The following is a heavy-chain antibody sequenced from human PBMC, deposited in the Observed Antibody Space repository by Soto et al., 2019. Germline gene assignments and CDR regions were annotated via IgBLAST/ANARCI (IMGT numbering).Heavy chain of an antibody. CDR3: AKGSGNFFYAMDV. CDR1: GFTFSDYA. J-gene: IGHJ6*02. CDR2: VSHDGRNT. V-gene: IGHV3-30*18. Sequence: PGGSLRLSCAASGFTFSDYAMHWVRQAPGKGLEWVAVVSHDGRNTHYADSVKGRFTISRDNSKNTLYVQMNSLRAEDTAVYYCAKGSGNFFYAMDVWGQGTTVTVSS.